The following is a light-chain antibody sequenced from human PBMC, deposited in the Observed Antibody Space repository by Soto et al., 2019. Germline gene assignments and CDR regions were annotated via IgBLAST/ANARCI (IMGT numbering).Light chain of an antibody. CDR3: QMYNNWVGT. V-gene: IGKV3-15*01. CDR1: QSISSN. J-gene: IGKJ4*01. CDR2: GAA. Sequence: EIVMTQSPAILSVSPGERATLSCRANQSISSNLAWYQQKPGQAPRLLIYGAATRATGISARFSGSGSGTDFTLTINSLQSEDFAVYYCQMYNNWVGTFGGGTKVDIK.